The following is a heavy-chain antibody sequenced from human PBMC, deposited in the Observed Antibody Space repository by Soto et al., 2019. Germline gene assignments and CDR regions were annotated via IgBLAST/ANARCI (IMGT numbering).Heavy chain of an antibody. J-gene: IGHJ4*02. CDR1: GYRFPSYW. CDR3: ARYGYSYGGRVTLDD. V-gene: IGHV5-51*01. Sequence: PGGSLKISCKGSGYRFPSYWIGWVRQMPGKGLEWMGIIYPGDSDTRYSPSFQGQVTISADKSISTAYLQWSSLKASDTAMYYCARYGYSYGGRVTLDDWGQGNLVTVFS. CDR2: IYPGDSDT. D-gene: IGHD5-18*01.